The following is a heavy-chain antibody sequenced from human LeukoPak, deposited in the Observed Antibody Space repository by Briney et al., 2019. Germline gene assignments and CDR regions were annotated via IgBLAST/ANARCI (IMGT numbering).Heavy chain of an antibody. D-gene: IGHD6-13*01. CDR1: GFTFNYYA. J-gene: IGHJ6*02. CDR3: AREYSSSWYRGTYGMDV. Sequence: GGSLRLSCVASGFTFNYYAIHWVRQAPGKGLEWVAVISYDGSNKYYADSVKGRFTISRDNSKNTLYLQMNSLRAEDTAVYYCAREYSSSWYRGTYGMDVWGQGTTVTVSS. CDR2: ISYDGSNK. V-gene: IGHV3-30-3*01.